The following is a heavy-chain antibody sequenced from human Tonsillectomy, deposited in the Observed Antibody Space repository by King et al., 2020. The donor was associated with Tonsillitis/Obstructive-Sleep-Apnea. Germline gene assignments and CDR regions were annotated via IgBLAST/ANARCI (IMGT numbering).Heavy chain of an antibody. CDR3: VRSSGLYSFDY. J-gene: IGHJ4*02. Sequence: QLVQSGAEVKKPGASVKVSCKASGYTFTSYALQWVRQAPGQRLEWMGWIITGNGNTKYSQNFQDRVTITRDTSASTAYMELSSLTSEDTAVYYCVRSSGLYSFDYWGQGTLVTVSS. CDR1: GYTFTSYA. V-gene: IGHV1-3*04. D-gene: IGHD6-19*01. CDR2: IITGNGNT.